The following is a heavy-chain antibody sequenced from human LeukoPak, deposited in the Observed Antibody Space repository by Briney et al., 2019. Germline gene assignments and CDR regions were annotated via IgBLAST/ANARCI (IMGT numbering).Heavy chain of an antibody. D-gene: IGHD6-19*01. CDR2: ISSSSSTI. J-gene: IGHJ4*02. CDR1: GFTFSSYS. V-gene: IGHV3-48*02. Sequence: GGSLRLSCVAAGFTFSSYSMKWVRQAPGKGLEWVSYISSSSSTIYYADSVKGRFTISRDNAKNSLYLQMNSLRDEDTAVYYCARHLCSGCPLGYWGQGTLVTVSS. CDR3: ARHLCSGCPLGY.